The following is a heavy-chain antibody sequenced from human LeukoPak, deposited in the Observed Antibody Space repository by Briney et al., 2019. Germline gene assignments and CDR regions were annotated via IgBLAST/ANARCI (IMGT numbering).Heavy chain of an antibody. J-gene: IGHJ4*02. D-gene: IGHD6-19*01. CDR2: INTNTGNP. V-gene: IGHV7-4-1*02. Sequence: GASVKVSCKASGYTLTHYAMNWVRQAPGQGLEWMGWINTNTGNPTYAQGFTGRFVFSLDTSVSTSNLYISSLKAEDTAVYYCARDRAAYSSGWGYFDYWGQGTLVTVSS. CDR3: ARDRAAYSSGWGYFDY. CDR1: GYTLTHYA.